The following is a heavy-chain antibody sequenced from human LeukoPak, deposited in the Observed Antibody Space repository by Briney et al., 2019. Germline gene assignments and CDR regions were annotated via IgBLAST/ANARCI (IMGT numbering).Heavy chain of an antibody. CDR1: GFTFNNYA. CDR3: TKDSPAVAH. J-gene: IGHJ5*02. Sequence: PGGSLRLSCTASGFTFNNYAMHWVRQAPGKGLEWVAYIQHDESKKYYADSVKGRFTVSRDNSKNTLYLQMSGLRPEDTALYYCTKDSPAVAHWGQGILVTVSS. CDR2: IQHDESKK. V-gene: IGHV3-30*02.